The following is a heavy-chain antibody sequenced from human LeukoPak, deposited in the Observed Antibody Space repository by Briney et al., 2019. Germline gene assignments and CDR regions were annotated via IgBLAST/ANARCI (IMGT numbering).Heavy chain of an antibody. CDR2: INPNSGNT. V-gene: IGHV1-2*02. Sequence: ASVRVSCKASGYTFTGYYMHWVRQAPGQGLEWMGWINPNSGNTNYAQKFQGRVTMTGDTSISTAYMELSRLRSDDTAVYYCARGGAGSNWYNGYWGQGTLVIVSS. CDR3: ARGGAGSNWYNGY. J-gene: IGHJ4*02. CDR1: GYTFTGYY. D-gene: IGHD6-13*01.